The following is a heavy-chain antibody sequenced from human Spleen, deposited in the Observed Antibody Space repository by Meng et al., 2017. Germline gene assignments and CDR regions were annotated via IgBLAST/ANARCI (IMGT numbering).Heavy chain of an antibody. V-gene: IGHV3-33*08. CDR1: GFTFSTSA. J-gene: IGHJ4*02. D-gene: IGHD3-3*01. Sequence: GGSLRLSCAVSGFTFSTSAMSWVRQAPGKGLEWVAVIWYDGSNKYYADSVKGRFTISRDNAKNTLYLQMNSLGADDTAVYYCARDLGWVLFDYWGQGALVTVSS. CDR3: ARDLGWVLFDY. CDR2: IWYDGSNK.